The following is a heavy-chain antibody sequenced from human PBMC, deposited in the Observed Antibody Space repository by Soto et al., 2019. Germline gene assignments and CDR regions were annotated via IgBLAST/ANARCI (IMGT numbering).Heavy chain of an antibody. J-gene: IGHJ5*02. CDR3: AKERGSNSLHPSYNWSDT. D-gene: IGHD6-13*01. CDR1: GYIFTDYH. CDR2: INTDNGGA. V-gene: IGHV1-2*02. Sequence: QVQLVQSGAEVKKPGASVKVSCKASGYIFTDYHIHWVRQAPGQGLEFMGWINTDNGGAGSAQQFQGRVTVTRDTSITTVYLELSNLRSDDTAVYFCAKERGSNSLHPSYNWSDTWGQGTLITVSS.